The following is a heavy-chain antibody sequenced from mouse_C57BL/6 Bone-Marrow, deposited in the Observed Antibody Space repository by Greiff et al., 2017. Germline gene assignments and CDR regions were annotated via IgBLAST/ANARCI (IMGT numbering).Heavy chain of an antibody. CDR1: GFTFSDYG. J-gene: IGHJ2*01. D-gene: IGHD4-1*01. CDR3: ARTGSLDD. V-gene: IGHV5-17*01. Sequence: EVKLMESGGGLVKPGGSLKLSCAASGFTFSDYGMHWVRQAPEKGLEWVASISSGSSTIYYADTVKGRFTISRDNAKNTLFLQMASLRTEDTAMYYCARTGSLDDWGQGTTLTVSS. CDR2: ISSGSSTI.